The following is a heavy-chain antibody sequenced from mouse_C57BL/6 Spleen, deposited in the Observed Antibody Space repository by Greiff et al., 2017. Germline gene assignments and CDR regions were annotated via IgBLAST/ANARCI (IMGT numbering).Heavy chain of an antibody. CDR1: GYTFTDYY. CDR3: ARGGTGTTWFAY. V-gene: IGHV1-26*01. J-gene: IGHJ3*01. D-gene: IGHD4-1*01. Sequence: EVQLQQSGPELVKPGASVKISCKASGYTFTDYYMNWVKQSHGKSLEWIGDINPNNGGTSYNQKFKGKATLTVDKSSSTAYMGLRSLTSEDSAVCYCARGGTGTTWFAYWGQGTLVTVSA. CDR2: INPNNGGT.